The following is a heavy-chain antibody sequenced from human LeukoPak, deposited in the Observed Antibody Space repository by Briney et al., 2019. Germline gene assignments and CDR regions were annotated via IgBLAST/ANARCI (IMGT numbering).Heavy chain of an antibody. CDR3: AKGGISGYLDY. V-gene: IGHV3-23*01. D-gene: IGHD2-15*01. Sequence: AGGSLRLFCAASGFNFSNYALSWVRQAPGKGLEWISSISSSGATTYYADSVKGRFTISRDNSKSTLSLQMNSLRAEDTAVYYCAKGGISGYLDYWGQGTLVTVSS. CDR2: ISSSGATT. CDR1: GFNFSNYA. J-gene: IGHJ4*02.